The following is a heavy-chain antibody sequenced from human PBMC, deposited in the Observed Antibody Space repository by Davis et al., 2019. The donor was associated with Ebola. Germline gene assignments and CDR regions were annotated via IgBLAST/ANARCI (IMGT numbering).Heavy chain of an antibody. CDR3: APLYGMDV. V-gene: IGHV7-4-1*02. J-gene: IGHJ6*02. Sequence: ASVKVSCKASGYTLSHYSVNWVRQAPGQGLEWMGWINTNTGNPTYAQGFTGRFVFSLDASVSTAYLQISNLEAEDTAVYYCAPLYGMDVWGQGTTVTVSS. CDR1: GYTLSHYS. CDR2: INTNTGNP.